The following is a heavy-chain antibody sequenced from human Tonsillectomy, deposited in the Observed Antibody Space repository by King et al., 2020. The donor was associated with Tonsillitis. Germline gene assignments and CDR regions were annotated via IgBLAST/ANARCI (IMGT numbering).Heavy chain of an antibody. CDR3: ARDGYYGSGSYYGLYYYYGMDV. CDR1: GFTFSSYA. J-gene: IGHJ6*02. V-gene: IGHV3-30-3*01. Sequence: VQLVESGGGVVQPGRSLRLSCAASGFTFSSYAMHWVRQAPGKGLEWVAVISYDGSNKYYADSVKGRFTISRDNSKNTLYLKMNSLRAEDTAVYYCARDGYYGSGSYYGLYYYYGMDVWGQGTTVTVSS. CDR2: ISYDGSNK. D-gene: IGHD3-10*01.